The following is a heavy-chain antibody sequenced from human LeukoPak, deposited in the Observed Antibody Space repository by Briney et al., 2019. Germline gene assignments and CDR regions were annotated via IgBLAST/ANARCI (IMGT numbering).Heavy chain of an antibody. J-gene: IGHJ4*02. CDR2: IYYSGTA. V-gene: IGHV4-39*02. D-gene: IGHD3-9*01. CDR1: GDSTSSSNYY. CDR3: TRDDILTGYYRGVIDH. Sequence: SETLSLTCTVSGDSTSSSNYYWGWIRQPPGKDLEWIGTIYYSGTAYYNPSLKSRVTISLDTSENQFSLKLSSVTAADAAVYYCTRDDILTGYYRGVIDHWGQGTLVTVSS.